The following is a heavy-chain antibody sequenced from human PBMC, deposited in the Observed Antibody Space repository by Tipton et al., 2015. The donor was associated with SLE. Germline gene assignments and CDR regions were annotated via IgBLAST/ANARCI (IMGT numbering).Heavy chain of an antibody. V-gene: IGHV4-39*07. CDR1: GGSISRSSNY. CDR2: INYSGNT. Sequence: TLSLTCTVSGGSISRSSNYWVWMRQPPGKGLEWIGNINYSGNTNYKASLKSRVTISVDMSKNQFSLKLSSVTAADTAVYYCARGRSYDFWNFHHWGQGTLVTVSS. J-gene: IGHJ1*01. CDR3: ARGRSYDFWNFHH. D-gene: IGHD3-3*01.